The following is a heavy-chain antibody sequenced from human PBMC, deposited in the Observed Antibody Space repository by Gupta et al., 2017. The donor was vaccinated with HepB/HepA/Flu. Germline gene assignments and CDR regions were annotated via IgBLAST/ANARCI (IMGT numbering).Heavy chain of an antibody. CDR3: ARRGPVTTLFDY. V-gene: IGHV2-5*02. J-gene: IGHJ4*02. CDR2: IYWDDDK. CDR1: GFSLSTSGVG. Sequence: QITLKESGPTLVKPTQTLTLTCPFSGFSLSTSGVGVGWIRQPPGKALEWLALIYWDDDKRYSPALKSRLTITKDTSKNQVVLTMTNMDPVDTATYYCARRGPVTTLFDYWGQGTRVTVSS. D-gene: IGHD4-17*01.